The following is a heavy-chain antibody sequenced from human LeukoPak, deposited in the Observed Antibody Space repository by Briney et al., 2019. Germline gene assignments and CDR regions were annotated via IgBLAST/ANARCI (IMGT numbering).Heavy chain of an antibody. D-gene: IGHD2-2*01. Sequence: PSETLSLTCAVYGGSFSGYYWSWIRQPPGKGLEWIGEINHSGSTNYNPSLKSRVTISVDTSKNQFSLKLSSVTAADTAVYYCARLGRAYQLLFHYYYMDVWGKGTTVTISS. V-gene: IGHV4-34*01. CDR1: GGSFSGYY. CDR3: ARLGRAYQLLFHYYYMDV. J-gene: IGHJ6*03. CDR2: INHSGST.